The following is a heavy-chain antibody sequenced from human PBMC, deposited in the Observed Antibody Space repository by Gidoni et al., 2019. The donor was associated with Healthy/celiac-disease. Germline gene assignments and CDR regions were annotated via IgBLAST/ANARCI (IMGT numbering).Heavy chain of an antibody. CDR3: ARGDYYYDSSGPLGY. CDR1: GGSFRGYY. Sequence: VQLQQWGAGLFQPSETPSLPCAVYGGSFRGYYWSWIRQPPGKGLEWIGEINHSGSTNYNPSLKSRVTISVDTSKNQFSLKLSSVTAADTAVYYCARGDYYYDSSGPLGYWGQGTLVTVSS. D-gene: IGHD3-22*01. CDR2: INHSGST. V-gene: IGHV4-34*01. J-gene: IGHJ4*02.